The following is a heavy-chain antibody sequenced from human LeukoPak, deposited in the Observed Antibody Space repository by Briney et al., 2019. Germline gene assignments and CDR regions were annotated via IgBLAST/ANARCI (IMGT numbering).Heavy chain of an antibody. CDR3: ARVQKDYYDSGGYHSAAAFDI. Sequence: SETLSLTCTVSGGSINNYYWGWIRQSPGKGLEWTGYIYYRGSSNYNPSLKSRITMSVDTSKNQFSLKLNSVTAADTAVYYCARVQKDYYDSGGYHSAAAFDIWGQGTMVTVSS. CDR2: IYYRGSS. CDR1: GGSINNYY. V-gene: IGHV4-59*01. D-gene: IGHD3-22*01. J-gene: IGHJ3*02.